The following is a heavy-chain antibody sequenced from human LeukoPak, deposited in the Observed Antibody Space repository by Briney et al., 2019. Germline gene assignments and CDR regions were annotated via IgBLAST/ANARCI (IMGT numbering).Heavy chain of an antibody. CDR2: IYTSGST. CDR3: ASRGYSYGTLYYFDY. D-gene: IGHD5-18*01. Sequence: SETLSLTCTVSGGSISSYYWSWIRQPAGKGLEWTGRIYTSGSTNYNPSLKSRVTMSVDTSKNQFSLKLSSVTAADTAVYYCASRGYSYGTLYYFDYWGQGTLVTVSS. CDR1: GGSISSYY. V-gene: IGHV4-4*07. J-gene: IGHJ4*02.